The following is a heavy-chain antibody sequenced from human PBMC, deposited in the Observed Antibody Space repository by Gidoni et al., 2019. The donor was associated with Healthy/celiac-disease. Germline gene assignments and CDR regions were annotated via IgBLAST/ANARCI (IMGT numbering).Heavy chain of an antibody. D-gene: IGHD4-4*01. CDR2: INHSGST. Sequence: QVQLQQWGAGLLKPSETLSLTCAVYGGSFSGYYWSWIRQPPGKGLEWLGEINHSGSTNYHPSLKSRVTISVDTSKTQFSLKLSSVTAADTAVYYCARGSRYSGALYWGQGTLVTVSS. J-gene: IGHJ4*02. CDR3: ARGSRYSGALY. V-gene: IGHV4-34*01. CDR1: GGSFSGYY.